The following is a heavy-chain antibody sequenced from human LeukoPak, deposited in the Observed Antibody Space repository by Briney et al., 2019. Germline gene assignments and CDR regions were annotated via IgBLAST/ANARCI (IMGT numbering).Heavy chain of an antibody. CDR2: IIPIFGTA. D-gene: IGHD5-18*01. CDR1: GGTFSSYA. V-gene: IGHV1-69*06. J-gene: IGHJ3*02. Sequence: ASVKVSCKASGGTFSSYAISWVRQAPGQGLEWMGGIIPIFGTANYAQKFQGRVTITADKSTSTAYMELSSLRSEDTAVYYCARESLRGPRGYSYGDRPYGAFDIWGQGTMVTVSS. CDR3: ARESLRGPRGYSYGDRPYGAFDI.